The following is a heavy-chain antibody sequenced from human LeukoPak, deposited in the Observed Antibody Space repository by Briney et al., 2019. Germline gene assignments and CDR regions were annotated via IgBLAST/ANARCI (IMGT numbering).Heavy chain of an antibody. J-gene: IGHJ4*02. Sequence: SVKVSCKASGGTFSNYAITWVRQAPGQGLEYMGGIIPIFGTANYAQKFQGRVTITADKSTSTAYMELSSLRSEDTAVYYCAREDLRYCSTGSCPDYWGQGTLVTVSS. CDR1: GGTFSNYA. CDR2: IIPIFGTA. CDR3: AREDLRYCSTGSCPDY. D-gene: IGHD2-15*01. V-gene: IGHV1-69*06.